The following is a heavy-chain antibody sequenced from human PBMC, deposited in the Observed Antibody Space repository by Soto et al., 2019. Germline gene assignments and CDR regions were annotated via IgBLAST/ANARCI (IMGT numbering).Heavy chain of an antibody. V-gene: IGHV2-5*02. D-gene: IGHD6-19*01. CDR2: IYWDDDK. CDR1: GFSLSTSGVG. J-gene: IGHJ6*03. Sequence: QITLKESGPTLVKPTQTLTLTCTFSGFSLSTSGVGVGWIRQPPGKALEWLALIYWDDDKRYSPSLKSRLTITKDTSKNQVVLTMTNMDPVDTATYYCVHQTVAGSYYYYYYMDVWGKGTTVTVSS. CDR3: VHQTVAGSYYYYYYMDV.